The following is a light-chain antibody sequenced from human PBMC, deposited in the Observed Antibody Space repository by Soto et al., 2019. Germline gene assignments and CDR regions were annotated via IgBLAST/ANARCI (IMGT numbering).Light chain of an antibody. CDR1: QTINNY. V-gene: IGKV1-39*01. Sequence: DIQLTQSPPSLSASVGDRVTITCRASQTINNYVNWYQQEAGKAPKLLIYGASSLQSGVPSRFSGSGFGREFTLTISSLQSEDFVIYYCQQTYSTPYVFGGGTKLDIK. CDR2: GAS. CDR3: QQTYSTPYV. J-gene: IGKJ2*01.